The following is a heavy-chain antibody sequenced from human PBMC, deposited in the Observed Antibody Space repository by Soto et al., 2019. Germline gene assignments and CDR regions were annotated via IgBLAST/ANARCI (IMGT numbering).Heavy chain of an antibody. CDR2: IHYSGSI. J-gene: IGHJ6*02. CDR3: AREDDGGDRDYYGLDV. CDR1: GGSISSECYH. V-gene: IGHV4-30-4*08. D-gene: IGHD2-21*02. Sequence: SEPLSLPCTVSGGSISSECYHLTWIRPSPGKGLEWIGYIHYSGSIIYNPSFKSRVTISVDTSKNQFSLQLSSVTAADTAVYFCAREDDGGDRDYYGLDVWGQGTTVT.